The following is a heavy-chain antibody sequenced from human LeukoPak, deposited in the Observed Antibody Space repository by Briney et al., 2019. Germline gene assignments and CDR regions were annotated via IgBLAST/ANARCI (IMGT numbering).Heavy chain of an antibody. Sequence: KSSETLSLTCAVYGGSFSGYYWSWIRQPPGKGLEWIGEINHSGSTNYNPSLKSRVTISVDTPKNQFSLKLNSVTAADTAVYYCARGQILINYWGQGTLVTVSS. V-gene: IGHV4-34*01. D-gene: IGHD2-8*01. CDR2: INHSGST. CDR3: ARGQILINY. CDR1: GGSFSGYY. J-gene: IGHJ4*02.